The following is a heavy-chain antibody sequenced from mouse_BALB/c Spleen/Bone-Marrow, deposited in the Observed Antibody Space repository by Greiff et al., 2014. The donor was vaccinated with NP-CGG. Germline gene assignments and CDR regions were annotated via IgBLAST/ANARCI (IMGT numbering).Heavy chain of an antibody. CDR1: GYTFTDYA. V-gene: IGHV1S137*01. D-gene: IGHD2-4*01. CDR2: ISTYSGNT. Sequence: QVQLKQSGAELVKPGASVKLSCKASGYTFTDYAMHWVKQSHAKSLEWIGVISTYSGNTNYNQKFKGKATMTVDKSSSTAYMELARLTSEDSAIYYCARATYYDYFDYWGQGTTLTVSS. J-gene: IGHJ2*01. CDR3: ARATYYDYFDY.